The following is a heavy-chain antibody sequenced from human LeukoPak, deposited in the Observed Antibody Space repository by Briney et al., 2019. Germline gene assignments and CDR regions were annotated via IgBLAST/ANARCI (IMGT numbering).Heavy chain of an antibody. Sequence: GGSLRLSCAASGIILSSYWMSWVRQAPGKGLEWVANIKQDGSEKWYVDSVKGRFTISRDNGKNSLYLQMSSLRVEDTAVYYCAKLAKYFYGAETFYFFEHWGQGTPVTASS. CDR1: GIILSSYW. V-gene: IGHV3-7*01. CDR2: IKQDGSEK. D-gene: IGHD3-10*01. J-gene: IGHJ4*02. CDR3: AKLAKYFYGAETFYFFEH.